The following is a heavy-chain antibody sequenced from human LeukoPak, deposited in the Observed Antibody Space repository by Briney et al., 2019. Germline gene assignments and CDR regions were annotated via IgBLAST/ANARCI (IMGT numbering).Heavy chain of an antibody. CDR1: GFSFSSYD. D-gene: IGHD6-19*01. Sequence: AGGSLRLSCAGSGFSFSSYDMLWVRQATGKGLEWVSAIGSGGDTYYAGSVKGRFTISRESAKNSFYLQMNSLSAWDTAVYFCARAVAGTDEIDSWGQGTLVTVSS. CDR3: ARAVAGTDEIDS. CDR2: IGSGGDT. J-gene: IGHJ4*02. V-gene: IGHV3-13*01.